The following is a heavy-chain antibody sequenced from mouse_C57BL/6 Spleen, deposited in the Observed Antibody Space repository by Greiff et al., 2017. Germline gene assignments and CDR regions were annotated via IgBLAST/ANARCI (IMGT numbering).Heavy chain of an antibody. CDR3: ARHEGYSNYVVYDY. CDR2: IYPGDGDT. V-gene: IGHV1-82*01. J-gene: IGHJ2*01. Sequence: QVQLQQSGPELVKPGASVKISCKASGYAFSSSWMNWVKQRPGKGLEWIGRIYPGDGDTNYNGKFKGKATLTADKSSSTVYMELSRLTSEDSAVYFCARHEGYSNYVVYDYWGQGTTLTVSS. CDR1: GYAFSSSW. D-gene: IGHD2-5*01.